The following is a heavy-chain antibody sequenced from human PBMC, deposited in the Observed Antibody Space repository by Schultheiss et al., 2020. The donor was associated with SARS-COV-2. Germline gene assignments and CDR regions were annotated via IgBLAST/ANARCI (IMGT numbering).Heavy chain of an antibody. J-gene: IGHJ6*03. Sequence: SETLSLTCAVYGGSFSGYYWSWIRQPPGKGLEWIGYIYYSGSTNYNPSLKSRVTISVDTSKNQFSLKLSSVTAADTAVYYCARRVGAARYYYYYMDVWGKGTTVTVSS. CDR1: GGSFSGYY. D-gene: IGHD6-6*01. CDR3: ARRVGAARYYYYYMDV. V-gene: IGHV4-59*08. CDR2: IYYSGST.